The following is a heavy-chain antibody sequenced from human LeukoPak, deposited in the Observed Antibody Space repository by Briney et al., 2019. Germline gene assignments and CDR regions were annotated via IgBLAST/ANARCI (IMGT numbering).Heavy chain of an antibody. J-gene: IGHJ4*02. CDR2: IIPSLDVA. Sequence: GAPVKVSCKASGDTFIPYTFSWVRQAPGQGLKWIGRIIPSLDVANYAHKFQGRVTLSVDRDTATTYMEVTSLRSEDTAIYYCARDHCSPGTCLGGHWGQGTLVTVSS. CDR1: GDTFIPYT. V-gene: IGHV1-69*04. CDR3: ARDHCSPGTCLGGH. D-gene: IGHD2-15*01.